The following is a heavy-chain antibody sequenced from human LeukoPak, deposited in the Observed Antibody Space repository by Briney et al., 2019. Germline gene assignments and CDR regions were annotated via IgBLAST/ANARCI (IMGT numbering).Heavy chain of an antibody. CDR2: IYTSGST. CDR3: ARRVITTAFSWFDP. D-gene: IGHD3-22*01. Sequence: PSETLSLTCTVSGGSISSYYWSWIRQPPGKGLEWIGYIYTSGSTNYNPSLKSRVTISVDTSKNQFSLKLSSVTAADTAVYYCARRVITTAFSWFDPWGQGTLVTVSS. J-gene: IGHJ5*02. V-gene: IGHV4-4*09. CDR1: GGSISSYY.